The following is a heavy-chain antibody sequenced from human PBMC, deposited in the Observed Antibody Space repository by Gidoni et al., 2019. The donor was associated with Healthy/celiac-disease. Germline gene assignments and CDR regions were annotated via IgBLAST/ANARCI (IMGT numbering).Heavy chain of an antibody. CDR2: IGGNGGST. V-gene: IGHV3-23*01. J-gene: IGHJ5*02. CDR1: GVTFSRYA. D-gene: IGHD3-10*01. CDR3: AKTAVYGSGKEWFDP. Sequence: EVQLLESGGGLVQPGGSLRLSCAASGVTFSRYAMSWVRQAPGKGLGWVSVIGGNGGSTYYADSVKWRFTISRDNSNKTQYLQMHSMRAEDTAVYYCAKTAVYGSGKEWFDPWGQGTLVTVSS.